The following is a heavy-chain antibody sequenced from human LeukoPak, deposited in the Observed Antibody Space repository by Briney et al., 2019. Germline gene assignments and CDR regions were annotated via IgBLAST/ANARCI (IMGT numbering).Heavy chain of an antibody. J-gene: IGHJ4*02. CDR1: GFTFNNYA. D-gene: IGHD5-18*01. CDR2: ISSSGSTI. CDR3: AQIYTYGSSQFDY. V-gene: IGHV3-48*03. Sequence: GGSLRLSCAASGFTFNNYAMTWVRQAPGKGLEWVSYISSSGSTIYYADSVKGRFTISRDNAKNSLYLQMNSLRAEDTAVYYCAQIYTYGSSQFDYWGQGTLVTVSS.